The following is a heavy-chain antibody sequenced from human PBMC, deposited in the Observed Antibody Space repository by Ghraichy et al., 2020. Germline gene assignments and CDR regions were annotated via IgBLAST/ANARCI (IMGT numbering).Heavy chain of an antibody. CDR2: ISGSGGST. CDR1: GFTFSSYA. J-gene: IGHJ6*02. CDR3: AKGGYCSSTSCPRHDYYYYYGMDV. Sequence: GGSLRLSCAASGFTFSSYAMSWVRQAPGKGLEWVSAISGSGGSTYYADSVKGRFTISRDNSKNTLYLQMNSLRAEDTAVYYCAKGGYCSSTSCPRHDYYYYYGMDVWGQGTTVTVSS. V-gene: IGHV3-23*01. D-gene: IGHD2-2*01.